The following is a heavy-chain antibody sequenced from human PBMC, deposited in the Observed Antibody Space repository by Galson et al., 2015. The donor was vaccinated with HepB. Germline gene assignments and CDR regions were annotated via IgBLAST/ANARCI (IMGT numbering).Heavy chain of an antibody. D-gene: IGHD2-2*01. CDR2: IIIGSGHT. Sequence: SVKVSCKASGFTFSNSAIQWVRQARGQRLEWIGWIIIGSGHTNYAQKVQERVTISVDTSKNQFSLKLSSVTAADTAVYYCARSYGVVPAAMGPKTNWFDPWGQGTLVTVSP. V-gene: IGHV1-58*02. CDR1: GFTFSNSA. J-gene: IGHJ5*02. CDR3: ARSYGVVPAAMGPKTNWFDP.